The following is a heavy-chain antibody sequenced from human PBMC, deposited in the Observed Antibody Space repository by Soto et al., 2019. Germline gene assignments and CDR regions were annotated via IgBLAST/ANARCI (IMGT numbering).Heavy chain of an antibody. CDR1: GGTFSSYA. V-gene: IGHV1-69*12. D-gene: IGHD3-22*01. J-gene: IGHJ4*02. CDR2: IIPIFGTA. Sequence: QVQLVQSGAAVKKPGSSVKVSCKASGGTFSSYAISWVRQAPGQGLEWMGGIIPIFGTANYAQKFQGRVTITADESTSXXYMELSSLRSEDTAVYYCARGRSGYYYDSSGYSHYWGQGTLVTVSS. CDR3: ARGRSGYYYDSSGYSHY.